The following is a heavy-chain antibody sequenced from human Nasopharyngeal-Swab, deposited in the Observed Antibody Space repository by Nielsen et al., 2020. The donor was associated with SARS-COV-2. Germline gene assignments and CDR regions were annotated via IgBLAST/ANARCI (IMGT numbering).Heavy chain of an antibody. J-gene: IGHJ6*03. CDR3: ARRTRSSNYANYYMDV. CDR2: IYHSGST. CDR1: GSSISSGYY. Sequence: SQTLSPTCPVSGSSISSGYYWGWIRQPPGKGLEWIGSIYHSGSTYYNPSLKSRVTISVDTSKNQFSVKLSSVTAADTAVYYCARRTRSSNYANYYMDVWGKGTTVTVSS. D-gene: IGHD4-11*01. V-gene: IGHV4-38-2*01.